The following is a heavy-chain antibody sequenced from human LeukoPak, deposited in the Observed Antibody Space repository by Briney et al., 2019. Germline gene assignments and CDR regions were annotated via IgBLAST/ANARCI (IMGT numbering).Heavy chain of an antibody. V-gene: IGHV3-30-3*01. Sequence: GRSLRLSCAASGFTFSSYAMHWVRQAPGKGLEWVAVISYDGSNKYYADSVKGRFTISRDNSKNTLYLQMNSLRAEDTAVYYCASGPTANLNYWGQGTLVTVSS. J-gene: IGHJ4*02. CDR1: GFTFSSYA. D-gene: IGHD5-18*01. CDR3: ASGPTANLNY. CDR2: ISYDGSNK.